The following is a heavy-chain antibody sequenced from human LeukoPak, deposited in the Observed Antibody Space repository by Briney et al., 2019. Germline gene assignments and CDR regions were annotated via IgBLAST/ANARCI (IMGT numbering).Heavy chain of an antibody. J-gene: IGHJ3*02. D-gene: IGHD3-10*01. CDR2: ISSNGGST. V-gene: IGHV3-64*01. CDR3: AGHYGSGRLDI. CDR1: GFTFSSYA. Sequence: RGSLRLSCAASGFTFSSYAMHWVRQAPGKGLEYVSAISSNGGSTYYANSVKGRFTISRDNSKNTLYLQMGSLRAEDMAVYYCAGHYGSGRLDIWGQGTMVTVSS.